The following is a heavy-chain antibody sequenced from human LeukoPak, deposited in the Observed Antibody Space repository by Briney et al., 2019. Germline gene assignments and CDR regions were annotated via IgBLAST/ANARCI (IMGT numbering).Heavy chain of an antibody. D-gene: IGHD2-21*02. V-gene: IGHV1-18*01. Sequence: ASVKVSCKASGDTFDSHGISWVRQAPGQGLEWMGWISGYSGDTNHAEKVQGRVTMTTDTSTSTAYMELRSRTSDDTALYVCARDVVGDFDLYCWGQGTLVTVSS. J-gene: IGHJ4*02. CDR2: ISGYSGDT. CDR3: ARDVVGDFDLYC. CDR1: GDTFDSHG.